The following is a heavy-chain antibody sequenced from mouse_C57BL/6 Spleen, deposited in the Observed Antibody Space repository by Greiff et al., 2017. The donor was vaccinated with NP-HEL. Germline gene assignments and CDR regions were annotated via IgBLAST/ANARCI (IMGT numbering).Heavy chain of an antibody. J-gene: IGHJ1*03. CDR3: ARGESNYGCSYWYFDV. CDR2: ISSGSSTI. D-gene: IGHD2-5*01. CDR1: GFTFSDYG. V-gene: IGHV5-17*01. Sequence: EVKLMESGGGLVKPGGSLKLSCAASGFTFSDYGMYWVRQAPEKGLEWVAYISSGSSTIYYADTVKGRFTISRDNAKNTLFLQMTSLRYEDTAMYYCARGESNYGCSYWYFDVWGTGTTVTVSS.